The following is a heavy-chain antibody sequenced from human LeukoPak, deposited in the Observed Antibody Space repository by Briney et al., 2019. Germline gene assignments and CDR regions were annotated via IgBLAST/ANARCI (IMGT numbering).Heavy chain of an antibody. CDR1: GFTFSNYE. D-gene: IGHD2-15*01. J-gene: IGHJ3*02. Sequence: PGGSLRLSCVASGFTFSNYEMNWVRQAPGKGLEWVSYISSSGSTIYYADSVKGRFTISRDNAKNSLYLQMNSLRAEDTAVYYCANTKWSSGVDAFDIWGQGTMVTVSS. CDR2: ISSSGSTI. V-gene: IGHV3-48*03. CDR3: ANTKWSSGVDAFDI.